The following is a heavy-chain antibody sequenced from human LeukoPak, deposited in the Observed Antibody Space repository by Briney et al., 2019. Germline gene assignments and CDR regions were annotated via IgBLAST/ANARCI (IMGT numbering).Heavy chain of an antibody. Sequence: SETLSLTCTVSGGSISGSHYYWGWIRQPPGKGLEWIGSIYYSGSTYYNPSLKSRVPISVDTSKGQFSLKLSSLTAADTAVYYCAILPASDTFYYDTSGYYRPGVHWGQGTLVTVSS. CDR2: IYYSGST. CDR3: AILPASDTFYYDTSGYYRPGVH. D-gene: IGHD3-22*01. V-gene: IGHV4-39*07. CDR1: GGSISGSHYY. J-gene: IGHJ4*02.